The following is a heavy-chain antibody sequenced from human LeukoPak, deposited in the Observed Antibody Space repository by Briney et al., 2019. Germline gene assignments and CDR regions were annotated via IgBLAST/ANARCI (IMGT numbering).Heavy chain of an antibody. J-gene: IGHJ4*02. CDR2: IYYSGST. D-gene: IGHD6-19*01. CDR1: GGSISSSSYY. CDR3: ARRNRVAGTGHDY. V-gene: IGHV4-39*01. Sequence: SETLSLTCTVSGGSISSSSYYWGWIRQPPGKGLEWIGSIYYSGSTYHNPSLKSPVTISADTSKNQFSLKLSSVTAADTAVYYCARRNRVAGTGHDYWGQGTLVTVSS.